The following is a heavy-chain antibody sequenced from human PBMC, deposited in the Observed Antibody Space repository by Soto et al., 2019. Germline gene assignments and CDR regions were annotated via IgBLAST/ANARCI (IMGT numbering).Heavy chain of an antibody. V-gene: IGHV1-69*12. CDR2: IVPVFDST. Sequence: QVQLVQSGAEVKKTGSSVKVSCTASGDTFRSHRFSWVRQAPGQGLEWMGWIVPVFDSTNFAQRFQDRMSISADESTRTPYMSLHGLTSADTAIYYCARGTGTGTYLDHWGQGTLVTVSS. CDR1: GDTFRSHR. CDR3: ARGTGTGTYLDH. J-gene: IGHJ4*02.